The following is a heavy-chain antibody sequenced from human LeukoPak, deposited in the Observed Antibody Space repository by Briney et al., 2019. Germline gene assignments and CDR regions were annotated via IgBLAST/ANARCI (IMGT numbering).Heavy chain of an antibody. CDR2: INPNNGDT. V-gene: IGHV1-2*02. Sequence: AAVTVSCASSGYGFSGYYIQWVRQAPGQGLEWMGWINPNNGDTNYAQKFQGRVTMTRDLSIYTAYMDLRSLGSDDTAVYYCARRDFWTGLDYWGQGTLVSVSS. J-gene: IGHJ4*02. D-gene: IGHD3/OR15-3a*01. CDR1: GYGFSGYY. CDR3: ARRDFWTGLDY.